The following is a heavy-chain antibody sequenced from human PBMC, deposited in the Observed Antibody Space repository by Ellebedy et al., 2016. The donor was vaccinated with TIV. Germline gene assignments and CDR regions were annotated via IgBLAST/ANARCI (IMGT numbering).Heavy chain of an antibody. V-gene: IGHV2-5*02. CDR3: AHYSYGSFGGDWFDP. D-gene: IGHD5-18*01. Sequence: SGPTLVKPTQTLTLTCTFSGFSLTSSGVGVGWIRQPPGKALEWLALIYWDADKRYSPSLNSRLTITKDTPKNQVVLTLTNMDPVDTATYYCAHYSYGSFGGDWFDPWGQGTLVTVSS. CDR2: IYWDADK. CDR1: GFSLTSSGVG. J-gene: IGHJ5*02.